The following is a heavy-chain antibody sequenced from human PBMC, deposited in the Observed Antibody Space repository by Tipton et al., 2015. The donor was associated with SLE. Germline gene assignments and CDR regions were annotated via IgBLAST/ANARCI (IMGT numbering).Heavy chain of an antibody. V-gene: IGHV4-34*01. D-gene: IGHD2-2*01. CDR2: INHSGST. CDR1: GGSFSGYY. Sequence: TLSLTCAVYGGSFSGYYWSWIRQPPGKGLEWIGEINHSGSTNYNPSLKSRVTISVGTSKNQFSLKLSSVTAADTAVYYCARGIWIVVVPAAQDYYYMDVWGKGTTVTVSS. J-gene: IGHJ6*03. CDR3: ARGIWIVVVPAAQDYYYMDV.